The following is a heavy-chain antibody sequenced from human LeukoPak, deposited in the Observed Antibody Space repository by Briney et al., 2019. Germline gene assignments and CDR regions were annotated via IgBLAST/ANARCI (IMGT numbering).Heavy chain of an antibody. V-gene: IGHV3-30*18. CDR3: AKEGYSYGHFDY. J-gene: IGHJ4*02. D-gene: IGHD5-18*01. CDR1: GFTFSSYG. Sequence: GRSLRLSCAASGFTFSSYGMHWVRQAPGKGLEWVAVISYDGSNKYYADSVKGRFTISRDNSKNTLYLQMNSLRAEDTAVYYCAKEGYSYGHFDYWGQGTLVTVSS. CDR2: ISYDGSNK.